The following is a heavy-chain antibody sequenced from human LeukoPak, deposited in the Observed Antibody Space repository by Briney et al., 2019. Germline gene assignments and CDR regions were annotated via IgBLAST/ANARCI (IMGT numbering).Heavy chain of an antibody. D-gene: IGHD3-10*01. CDR1: GYTFTSYY. Sequence: EASVKVSCKASGYTFTSYYMHWVRQAPGQGLEWMGIINPSGGSTSYAQKFQGRVTMTRDTSISTAYMELSRLRSDDTAVYYCATATGGVIDGYYYYMDVWGKGTTVTVSS. J-gene: IGHJ6*03. CDR2: INPSGGST. CDR3: ATATGGVIDGYYYYMDV. V-gene: IGHV1-46*01.